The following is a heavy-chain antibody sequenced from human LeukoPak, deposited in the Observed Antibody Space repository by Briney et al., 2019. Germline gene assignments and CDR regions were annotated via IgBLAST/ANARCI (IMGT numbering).Heavy chain of an antibody. CDR3: ARGRQTYYYYMDV. CDR2: INLNSGAT. CDR1: GYTLTDYY. V-gene: IGHV1-2*02. Sequence: ASVKVSCKASGYTLTDYYMHWVRQAPGQGLEWMAWINLNSGATIYAQNFQDRVTVTRDTSISTAYMELSSLRSDDTAVYYCARGRQTYYYYMDVWGKGTTVTVSS. J-gene: IGHJ6*03.